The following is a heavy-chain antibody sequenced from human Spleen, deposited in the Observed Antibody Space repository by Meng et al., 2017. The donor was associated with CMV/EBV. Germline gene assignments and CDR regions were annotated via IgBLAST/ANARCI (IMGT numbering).Heavy chain of an antibody. CDR2: IRNKTKGGTT. CDR1: GFSFGDYA. Sequence: GESLKISCTASGFSFGDYAMTWVRQAPGKRLEWIGFIRNKTKGGTTEYASSVKGRLSILRDYSKSISYLQVDSVKTEDTSVYYCARVSGSTEHWGQGTLVTVSS. CDR3: ARVSGSTEH. V-gene: IGHV3-49*04. D-gene: IGHD3-10*01. J-gene: IGHJ1*01.